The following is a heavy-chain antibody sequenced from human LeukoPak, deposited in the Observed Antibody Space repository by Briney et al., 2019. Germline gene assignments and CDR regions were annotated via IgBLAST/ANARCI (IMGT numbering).Heavy chain of an antibody. CDR2: FSHSGST. CDR3: GGKKIPTPHHY. Sequence: SETLSLTCTVSGGSINSGGHYWTWIRQPPGEGLEWIAYFSHSGSTFYNPSLKSRVTISLDTSKNQFSLNLRSVTAADTAVYYWGGKKIPTPHHYGAQGPQVPVSS. CDR1: GGSINSGGHY. V-gene: IGHV4-30-2*01. D-gene: IGHD3-16*01. J-gene: IGHJ4*02.